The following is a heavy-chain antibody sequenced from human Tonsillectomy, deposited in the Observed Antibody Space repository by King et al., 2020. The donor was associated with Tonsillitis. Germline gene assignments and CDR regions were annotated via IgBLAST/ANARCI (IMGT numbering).Heavy chain of an antibody. CDR1: GYTFTGYY. CDR3: AREEGGSYSLVDY. CDR2: INPNSGGT. D-gene: IGHD1-26*01. J-gene: IGHJ4*02. Sequence: QLVQSGAEVKKPGASVKVSCKASGYTFTGYYMHWVRQAPGQGLEWMGWINPNSGGTKYAQKCQGRVTMTTDTSISTAYMELSRLTSDDTAVYYCAREEGGSYSLVDYWGQGTLVTVSS. V-gene: IGHV1-2*02.